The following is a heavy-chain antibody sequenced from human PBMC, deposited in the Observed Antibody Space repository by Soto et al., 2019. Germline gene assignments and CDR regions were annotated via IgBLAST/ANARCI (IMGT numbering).Heavy chain of an antibody. D-gene: IGHD1-26*01. V-gene: IGHV3-49*03. CDR2: IRSKAYGGTT. Sequence: GGSLRLSCTASGFTFGDYAMSWFRQAPGKGLEWVGFIRSKAYGGTTEYAASVKGRFTISRDDSKSIAYLQMNSLKTEDTAVYYCTRVGWELENYAFDIWGQGTMVTVSS. J-gene: IGHJ3*02. CDR3: TRVGWELENYAFDI. CDR1: GFTFGDYA.